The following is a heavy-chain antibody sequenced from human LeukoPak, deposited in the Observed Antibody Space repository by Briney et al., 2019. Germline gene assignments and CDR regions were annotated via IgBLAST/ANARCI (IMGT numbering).Heavy chain of an antibody. Sequence: QPGGSLRLSCAASGFTFSSYEMNWVRQAPGKGLEWVSYISSSGSTIYYADSVKGRFTISRDNAKNSLYLQMNGLRAEDTAVYYCAREARGIAVAGHFDYWGQGTLVTVSS. V-gene: IGHV3-48*03. CDR1: GFTFSSYE. CDR3: AREARGIAVAGHFDY. D-gene: IGHD6-19*01. J-gene: IGHJ4*02. CDR2: ISSSGSTI.